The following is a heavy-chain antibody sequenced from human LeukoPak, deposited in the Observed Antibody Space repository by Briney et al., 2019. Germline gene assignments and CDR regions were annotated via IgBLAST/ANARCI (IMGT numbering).Heavy chain of an antibody. CDR3: ARVARQYDIPY. Sequence: PSETLSLTCSVSGYSISSGYYWGWIRQPPGKGLEWIESIYYTGTTYYNPSLKSRVTISIDTSKNQFSLKLNSVTAADTAVYYCARVARQYDIPYWGQGTLVTVSS. CDR1: GYSISSGYY. CDR2: IYYTGTT. D-gene: IGHD3-9*01. J-gene: IGHJ4*02. V-gene: IGHV4-38-2*02.